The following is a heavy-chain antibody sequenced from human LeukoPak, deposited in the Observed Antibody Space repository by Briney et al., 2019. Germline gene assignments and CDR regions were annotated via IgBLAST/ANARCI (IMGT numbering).Heavy chain of an antibody. Sequence: ASVKVSCKASGYTFTAYYLHWVRQAPGQGLEWMGWISPNSGGTDYAQNFQGRVTMTRDTSISTAYVELSSLTSGDTAVYYCEIRPWGSCNNWYFDLWGRGTLVSVSS. CDR3: EIRPWGSCNNWYFDL. CDR1: GYTFTAYY. V-gene: IGHV1-2*02. J-gene: IGHJ2*01. D-gene: IGHD7-27*01. CDR2: ISPNSGGT.